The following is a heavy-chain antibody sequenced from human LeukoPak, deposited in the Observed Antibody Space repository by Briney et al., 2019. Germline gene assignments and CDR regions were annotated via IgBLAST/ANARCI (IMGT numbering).Heavy chain of an antibody. Sequence: GGSLTLSCAASAFTFSSYAMSWVRQAPGKGLEWVSVLYSGGNSYYADSVKGRVAISRDNSKNTVFLQMNSVRAEDTAVYYCARSYSNHLFGMDVWGQGTTVTVSS. D-gene: IGHD4-11*01. V-gene: IGHV3-66*01. J-gene: IGHJ6*02. CDR1: AFTFSSYA. CDR3: ARSYSNHLFGMDV. CDR2: LYSGGNS.